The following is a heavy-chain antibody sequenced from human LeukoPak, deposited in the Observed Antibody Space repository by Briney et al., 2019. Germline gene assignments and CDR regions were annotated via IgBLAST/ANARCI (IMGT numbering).Heavy chain of an antibody. CDR1: GYTFTGYY. Sequence: ASVKVSCKASGYTFTGYYMHWVRQAPGQGLEWMGWINPNSGGTNYAQKFQGRVTMTRDTSISTAYMELSRLRSDDTAVYYCARDSRPLWNSHDAFDIWGQGTIVTVSS. CDR3: ARDSRPLWNSHDAFDI. D-gene: IGHD1-7*01. J-gene: IGHJ3*02. CDR2: INPNSGGT. V-gene: IGHV1-2*02.